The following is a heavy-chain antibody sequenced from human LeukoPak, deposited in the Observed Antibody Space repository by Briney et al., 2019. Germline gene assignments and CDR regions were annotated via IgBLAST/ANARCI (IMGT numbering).Heavy chain of an antibody. D-gene: IGHD4-23*01. V-gene: IGHV4-59*11. CDR2: IYYRGNT. Sequence: SETLSLTCTISGGSIASHYWSWIRQPPGKGLEWIGYIYYRGNTNYNPSLKSRVTMSVDTSKNQFSLRLTSVTAADTAVYHCVRDLDDYGGNTVWYFDVWGRGTLVTVSS. CDR3: VRDLDDYGGNTVWYFDV. CDR1: GGSIASHY. J-gene: IGHJ2*01.